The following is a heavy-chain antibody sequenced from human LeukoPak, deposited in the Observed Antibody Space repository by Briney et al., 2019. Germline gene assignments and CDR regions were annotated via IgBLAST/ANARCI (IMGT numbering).Heavy chain of an antibody. CDR3: ARRNTVLRGTDYMDV. J-gene: IGHJ6*03. D-gene: IGHD3-10*01. CDR2: IYYSGST. Sequence: PSESLSLTCTHSGGSLSSHFWSWMRPPPRKGVEWIGYIYYSGSTNCNPSLTSRVTISVDTSKNQFSLKLSSVTAADTALYFCARRNTVLRGTDYMDVWGKGTTVTVSS. CDR1: GGSLSSHF. V-gene: IGHV4-59*11.